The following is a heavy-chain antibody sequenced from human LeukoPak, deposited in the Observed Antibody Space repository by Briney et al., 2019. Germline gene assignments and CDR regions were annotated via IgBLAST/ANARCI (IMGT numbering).Heavy chain of an antibody. Sequence: GGSLRLSCAASGFLFSNYGMHWVRQAPGKGLEWVAFIRYDGTNKYYADSVKGRFTISRDNSKNTLFLQMNSLRTEDTATYFCAKGSLIVVVPAAINVEWWGHGTLVTVSS. V-gene: IGHV3-30*02. CDR1: GFLFSNYG. J-gene: IGHJ4*01. D-gene: IGHD2-2*02. CDR2: IRYDGTNK. CDR3: AKGSLIVVVPAAINVEW.